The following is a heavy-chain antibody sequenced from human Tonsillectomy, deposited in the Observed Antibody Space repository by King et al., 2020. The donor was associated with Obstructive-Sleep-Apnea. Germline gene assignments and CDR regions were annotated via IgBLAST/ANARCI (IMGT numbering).Heavy chain of an antibody. CDR2: IWYDGSNK. CDR1: GFTFSSYG. D-gene: IGHD4-17*01. V-gene: IGHV3-33*06. J-gene: IGHJ4*02. Sequence: VQLVESGGGVVQPGRSLRLSCAASGFTFSSYGMHWVRQAPGKGLEWVAVIWYDGSNKYYADSVKGRFTISRDNSKNTLYLQMNSLSAEDTAVYYCAKEEGNYGDWAYFAYWGQGTLVTVSS. CDR3: AKEEGNYGDWAYFAY.